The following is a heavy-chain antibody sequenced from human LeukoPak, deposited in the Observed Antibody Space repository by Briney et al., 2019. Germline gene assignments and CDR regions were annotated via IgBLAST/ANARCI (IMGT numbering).Heavy chain of an antibody. CDR3: AYPINYDYVWGSYRPLSSDGFDI. CDR2: ISGSGNSA. J-gene: IGHJ3*02. D-gene: IGHD3-16*02. V-gene: IGHV3-23*01. Sequence: PGGSLRLSCAASGFTFSSYSMNWVRQAPGKGLEWVSAISGSGNSAYYADSVKGRFTISRDNSKNTLYLQMNSLRAEDTAVYYCAYPINYDYVWGSYRPLSSDGFDIWGQGTMVTVSS. CDR1: GFTFSSYS.